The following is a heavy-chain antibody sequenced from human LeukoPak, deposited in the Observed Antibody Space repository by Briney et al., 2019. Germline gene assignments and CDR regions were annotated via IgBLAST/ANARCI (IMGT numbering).Heavy chain of an antibody. D-gene: IGHD1-26*01. V-gene: IGHV3-21*01. CDR2: ISSSSSYI. CDR3: ARVGATTNAVDY. Sequence: GGSLRLSCAASGFTFSSYSMNWVRQAPGKGLEWVSSISSSSSYIYYADSVKGRFTISRDNAKNSLYLQMNSLRAEDTAVYYCARVGATTNAVDYWGQGTLVTVSS. J-gene: IGHJ4*02. CDR1: GFTFSSYS.